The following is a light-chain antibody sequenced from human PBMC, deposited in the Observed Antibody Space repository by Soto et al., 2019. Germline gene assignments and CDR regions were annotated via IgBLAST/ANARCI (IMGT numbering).Light chain of an antibody. CDR1: SSNIGAGYD. Sequence: QSVLTHPPSVSGAPGQRVTIFCTGSSSNIGAGYDVHWYRQLPGTAPKLLIYGNSNRPSGVPDRFSGSKSGTSASLAITGLQAEDEADYYCQSYDSSLSGYVFGTGTKVTVL. CDR2: GNS. V-gene: IGLV1-40*01. J-gene: IGLJ1*01. CDR3: QSYDSSLSGYV.